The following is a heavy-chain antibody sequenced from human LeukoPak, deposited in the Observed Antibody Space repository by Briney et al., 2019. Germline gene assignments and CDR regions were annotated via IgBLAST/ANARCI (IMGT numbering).Heavy chain of an antibody. J-gene: IGHJ4*02. CDR1: GFIFKKYW. CDR2: IKEDGSET. Sequence: GGSLRLSCAASGFIFKKYWMNWVRQVPGKGLECLADIKEDGSETYYADSVKGRFTISRDNPKNLLFLQINSLRVEDTAVYYCARETPRRGETRDGYRWGQGTLVTFSS. D-gene: IGHD5-24*01. V-gene: IGHV3-7*01. CDR3: ARETPRRGETRDGYR.